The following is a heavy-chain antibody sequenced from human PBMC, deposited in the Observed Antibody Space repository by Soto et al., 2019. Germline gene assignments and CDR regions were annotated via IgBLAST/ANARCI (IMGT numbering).Heavy chain of an antibody. Sequence: ASVKVSCKAAGYTFTSYAMHWVRQAPGQRLEWMGWINAGNGNTKYSQKFQGRVTITRDTSASTAYMELSSLRSEDTAVYYCARPNRYSSGLDYWGQGTLVTVSS. J-gene: IGHJ4*02. V-gene: IGHV1-3*01. D-gene: IGHD6-19*01. CDR1: GYTFTSYA. CDR2: INAGNGNT. CDR3: ARPNRYSSGLDY.